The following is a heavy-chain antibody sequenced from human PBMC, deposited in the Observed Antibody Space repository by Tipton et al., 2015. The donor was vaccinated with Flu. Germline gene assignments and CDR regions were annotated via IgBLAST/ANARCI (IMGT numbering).Heavy chain of an antibody. V-gene: IGHV3-30*18. CDR2: ISYDRSSE. D-gene: IGHD1-26*01. J-gene: IGHJ6*02. CDR1: GFTFSAYG. CDR3: ANDEEWEKLMEFMDA. Sequence: SLRLSCATSGFTFSAYGMHWVRQAPDKGLEWVAVISYDRSSEYYTDSVKGRFTISRDNSKDTLYLQMNSLRPEDTAVYYCANDEEWEKLMEFMDAWDQGTTVSVS.